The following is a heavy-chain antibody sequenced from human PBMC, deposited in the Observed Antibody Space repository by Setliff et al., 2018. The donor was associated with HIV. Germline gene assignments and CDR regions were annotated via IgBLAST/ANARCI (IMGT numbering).Heavy chain of an antibody. Sequence: SETLSLTCAVSGYSISSGYYWGWIRQPPGKGPEWIGSIYHSGSTYYNPSLKSRVTISVDTSKNQFSLKLSSVTAADTAVYYCARDLADGSGSHNWFDPWGQGTLVTVS. D-gene: IGHD3-10*01. J-gene: IGHJ5*02. V-gene: IGHV4-38-2*02. CDR3: ARDLADGSGSHNWFDP. CDR1: GYSISSGYY. CDR2: IYHSGST.